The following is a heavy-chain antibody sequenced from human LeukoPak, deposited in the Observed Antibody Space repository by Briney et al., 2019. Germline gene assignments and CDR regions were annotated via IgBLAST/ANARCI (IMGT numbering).Heavy chain of an antibody. Sequence: SETLSLTCTVSGGSISSGSYYWSWIRQPAGKGLEWIGRIYTSGSTNYNPSLKSRVTISVDTSKNQFSLKLSSVTAADTAVYYCAREISGASKQLVRSAYFDYWGQGTLVTVSS. D-gene: IGHD6-6*01. CDR2: IYTSGST. J-gene: IGHJ4*02. V-gene: IGHV4-61*02. CDR3: AREISGASKQLVRSAYFDY. CDR1: GGSISSGSYY.